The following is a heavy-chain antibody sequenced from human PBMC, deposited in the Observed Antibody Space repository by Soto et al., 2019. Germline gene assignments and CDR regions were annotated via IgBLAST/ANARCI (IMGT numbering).Heavy chain of an antibody. J-gene: IGHJ4*02. D-gene: IGHD3-10*01. CDR2: IYTSGST. Sequence: SETLSLTCSVSGGSISSYYWSWILQPAGKGLEWIGRIYTSGSTNYNPSLKSRVTMSVDTSKNQFSLKLSSVTAADTAVYYCARSMVRGVRFDYWSQGTLVTVSS. CDR3: ARSMVRGVRFDY. V-gene: IGHV4-4*07. CDR1: GGSISSYY.